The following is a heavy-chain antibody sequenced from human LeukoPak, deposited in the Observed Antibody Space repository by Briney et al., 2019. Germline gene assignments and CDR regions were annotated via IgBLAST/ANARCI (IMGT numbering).Heavy chain of an antibody. V-gene: IGHV4-4*07. D-gene: IGHD2-15*01. CDR2: IYTSGST. CDR1: GGSISSYY. CDR3: ARALGPHCSGGSCYKSIDAFDI. Sequence: SETLSLTCTVSGGSISSYYWSWIRQPAGKGLEWIGRIYTSGSTNYNPSLKSRVTMSVDTSKNQFSLTLSSVTAADTAVYYCARALGPHCSGGSCYKSIDAFDIWGQGTMVTVSS. J-gene: IGHJ3*02.